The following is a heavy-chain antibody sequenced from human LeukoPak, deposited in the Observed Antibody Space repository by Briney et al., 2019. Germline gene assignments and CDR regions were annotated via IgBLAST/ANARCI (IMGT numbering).Heavy chain of an antibody. CDR1: GGSISSSNW. D-gene: IGHD6-13*01. Sequence: SGTLSLTCPVPGGSISSSNWWGWVRPPPGKGLEWIGEIYHSGSTNYNPSLKSRVTISVDKSKNQFSLKLSSVTAADTAVYYCARVGSSSWYGLFDYWGQGTLVTVSS. V-gene: IGHV4-4*02. CDR2: IYHSGST. J-gene: IGHJ4*02. CDR3: ARVGSSSWYGLFDY.